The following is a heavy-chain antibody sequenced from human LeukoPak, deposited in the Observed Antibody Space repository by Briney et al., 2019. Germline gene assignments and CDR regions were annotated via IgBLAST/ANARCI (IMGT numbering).Heavy chain of an antibody. J-gene: IGHJ4*02. CDR2: ISYDGSNK. D-gene: IGHD6-19*01. CDR1: GFTFSSYA. V-gene: IGHV3-30-3*01. CDR3: AKAFSGWDLDYFDY. Sequence: GGSLRLSCAASGFTFSSYAMHWVRQAPGKGLEWVAVISYDGSNKYYADSVKGRFTISRDNSKNTLYLQMNSLRAEDTALYYCAKAFSGWDLDYFDYWGQGTLVTVSS.